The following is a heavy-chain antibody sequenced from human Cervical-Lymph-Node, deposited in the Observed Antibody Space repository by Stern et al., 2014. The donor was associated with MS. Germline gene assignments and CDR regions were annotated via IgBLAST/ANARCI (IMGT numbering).Heavy chain of an antibody. CDR3: AKQYFDSSGYSYYYGMDV. V-gene: IGHV3-23*04. CDR1: GFTFNQYA. Sequence: EVQLVESGGELVQPGGSLRLSCAASGFTFNQYAMNWVRHAPGKGMEWVSTISGSGGSIYYADSVKGRFTISRDNSENTLYLQMHSLRAEDPAIYYCAKQYFDSSGYSYYYGMDVWGQGTTVTVSS. D-gene: IGHD3-22*01. J-gene: IGHJ6*02. CDR2: ISGSGGSI.